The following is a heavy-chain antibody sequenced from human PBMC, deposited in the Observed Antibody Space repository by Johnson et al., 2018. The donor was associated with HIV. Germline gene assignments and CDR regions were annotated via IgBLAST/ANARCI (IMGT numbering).Heavy chain of an antibody. CDR1: GFTFSSYG. CDR2: IWYDGSNK. J-gene: IGHJ3*02. D-gene: IGHD5-24*01. V-gene: IGHV3-33*01. CDR3: ATAREGYNYNWGAFDI. Sequence: VQLVESGGGVVQPGRSLRLSCAASGFTFSSYGMHWVRQAPGKGLEWVAVIWYDGSNKYYADSVKGRFTISRDKSKNTLYLQMNSLRAADTAVYYCATAREGYNYNWGAFDIWGQGTVVTVSS.